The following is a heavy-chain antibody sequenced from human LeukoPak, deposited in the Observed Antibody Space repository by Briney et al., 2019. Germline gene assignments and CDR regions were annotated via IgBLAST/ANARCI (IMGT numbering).Heavy chain of an antibody. J-gene: IGHJ4*02. CDR2: ISGSGGST. CDR1: GFTFSSYA. V-gene: IGHV3-23*01. D-gene: IGHD2-21*02. Sequence: GGSLRLSCAASGFTFSSYAMSWVRQAPGKGLEWVSAISGSGGSTYYADSVKGRFTISRDNSKNTLYLQMNSLRAEDTAVYYCAKGSLAYCGGDCICRYFDYWGQGTLVTVSS. CDR3: AKGSLAYCGGDCICRYFDY.